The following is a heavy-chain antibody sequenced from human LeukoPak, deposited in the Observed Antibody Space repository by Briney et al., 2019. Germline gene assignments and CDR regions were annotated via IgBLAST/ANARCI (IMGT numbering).Heavy chain of an antibody. CDR1: GYTFTSYY. V-gene: IGHV1-46*01. Sequence: AASVKVSCKASGYTFTSYYMHWVRQAPGQGLEWMGIINPSGGSTSYAQKFQGRVTMTRDMSTSTVYMELSSLRSEDTAVYYCARDHYDSSGGYYYYYMDVWGKGTTVTVSS. J-gene: IGHJ6*03. CDR3: ARDHYDSSGGYYYYYMDV. CDR2: INPSGGST. D-gene: IGHD3-22*01.